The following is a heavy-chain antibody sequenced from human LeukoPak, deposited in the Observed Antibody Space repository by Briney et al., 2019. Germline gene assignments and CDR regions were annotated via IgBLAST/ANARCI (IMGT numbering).Heavy chain of an antibody. CDR3: ARAPCRGTSCYQFDS. J-gene: IGHJ4*02. D-gene: IGHD2-2*01. V-gene: IGHV3-11*05. CDR1: GFPFSDYY. CDR2: ISGNGEYT. Sequence: GSLRLSCAASGFPFSDYYMSWIRQAPGKGLEWVSYISGNGEYTKYADSVKGRFTVSRDNSKNTLYLQMNSLRAEDTAVYYCARAPCRGTSCYQFDSWGQGTLVTVSS.